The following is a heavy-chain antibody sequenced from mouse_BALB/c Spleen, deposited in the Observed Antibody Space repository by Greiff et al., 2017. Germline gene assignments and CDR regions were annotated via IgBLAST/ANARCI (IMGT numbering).Heavy chain of an antibody. V-gene: IGHV5-6*01. CDR3: SRHDSSCYVWFAY. CDR1: GFTFSSYG. Sequence: EVQLVESGGDLVKPGGSLTLSCAASGFTFSSYGMSWVRQTPDKRLEWVATISSGGSYTYYPDSVKGRFTHSRDNANNTRYLQMSSLMSEDTAMDYCSRHDSSCYVWFAYWGQGTLVTVSA. D-gene: IGHD3-2*01. J-gene: IGHJ3*01. CDR2: ISSGGSYT.